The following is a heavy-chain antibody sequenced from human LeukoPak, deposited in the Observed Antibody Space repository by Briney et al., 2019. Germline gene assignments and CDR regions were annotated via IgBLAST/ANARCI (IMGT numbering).Heavy chain of an antibody. V-gene: IGHV1-3*01. CDR3: ARGYYYGSGSLRTLYFQH. Sequence: ASVKVSCKASGYTFTSYAMHWVRQAPGQRLEWMGWINAGNGNTKYSQKFQGRVTITRDTSASTAYMELSSLRSEDTAVYYCARGYYYGSGSLRTLYFQHWGQGTLVTVSS. D-gene: IGHD3-10*01. J-gene: IGHJ1*01. CDR2: INAGNGNT. CDR1: GYTFTSYA.